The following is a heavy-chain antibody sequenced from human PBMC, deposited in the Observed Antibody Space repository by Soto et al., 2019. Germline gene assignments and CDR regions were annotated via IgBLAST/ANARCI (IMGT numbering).Heavy chain of an antibody. J-gene: IGHJ6*02. CDR3: ARDLWGYCGTDCYPLDV. CDR2: IFHTGST. D-gene: IGHD2-21*02. CDR1: GASIGSESYY. Sequence: SETLSLTCTVSGASIGSESYYWGWIRQPPGKGLEWIGSIFHTGSTVYNPSFKSRVTISVDTSKNQFSLKLNSVTAADTAVYYCARDLWGYCGTDCYPLDVWGQGTTVTVSS. V-gene: IGHV4-39*07.